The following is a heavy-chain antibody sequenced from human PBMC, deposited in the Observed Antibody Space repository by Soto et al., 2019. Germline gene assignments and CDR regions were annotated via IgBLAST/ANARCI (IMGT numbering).Heavy chain of an antibody. D-gene: IGHD3-10*01. CDR1: GFTFSSYA. J-gene: IGHJ6*02. CDR3: ARDDITMVRGVISTYYYYGMDV. CDR2: ISYDGSNK. Sequence: GGSLRLSCAASGFTFSSYAMHWVRQAPGKGLEWVAVISYDGSNKYYADSVKGRFTISRDNSKNTLYLQMNSLRAEDTAVYYCARDDITMVRGVISTYYYYGMDVWGQGTTVTVSS. V-gene: IGHV3-30-3*01.